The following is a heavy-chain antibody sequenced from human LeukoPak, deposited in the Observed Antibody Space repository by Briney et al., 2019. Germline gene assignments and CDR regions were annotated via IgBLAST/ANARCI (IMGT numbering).Heavy chain of an antibody. V-gene: IGHV4-30-4*01. J-gene: IGHJ4*02. CDR1: GGSISSGDYY. Sequence: SETLSLTCTVSGGSISSGDYYWSWIRQPPGKGLEWIGYIYYSGSTYYNPSLKSRVTISVDTSKNQFSLKLSSVTAADTAVYYCARENAMVRSTYYFDYWGQGTLVTVSS. CDR2: IYYSGST. D-gene: IGHD3-10*01. CDR3: ARENAMVRSTYYFDY.